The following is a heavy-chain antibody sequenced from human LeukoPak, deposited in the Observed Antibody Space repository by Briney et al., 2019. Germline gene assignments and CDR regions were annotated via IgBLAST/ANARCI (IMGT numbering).Heavy chain of an antibody. CDR1: GFTFSSYA. J-gene: IGHJ6*03. Sequence: GGSLRLSCAASGFTFSSYAMHWVRQAPGKGLEWVAVISYDGSNKYYADSVKGRFTISRDNSKNILYLQMNSLRAEDTAVYYCAKDRCSNGIGCYYYYMDVWGKGTTVTISS. CDR2: ISYDGSNK. D-gene: IGHD2-8*01. CDR3: AKDRCSNGIGCYYYYMDV. V-gene: IGHV3-30*04.